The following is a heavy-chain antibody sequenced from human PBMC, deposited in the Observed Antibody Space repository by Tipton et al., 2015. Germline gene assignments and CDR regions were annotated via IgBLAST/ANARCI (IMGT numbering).Heavy chain of an antibody. CDR3: AKWDPMNGLMDV. CDR1: GFTFSSYA. CDR2: ISGSGGST. J-gene: IGHJ6*02. V-gene: IGHV3-23*01. Sequence: SLRLSCAASGFTFSSYAMGWVRQAPGKGLEWVSGISGSGGSTNYADSVKGRFTISRHNSNNTLYLQMSSLRAEDTAVYYCAKWDPMNGLMDVWGQGTTVTVSS. D-gene: IGHD1-26*01.